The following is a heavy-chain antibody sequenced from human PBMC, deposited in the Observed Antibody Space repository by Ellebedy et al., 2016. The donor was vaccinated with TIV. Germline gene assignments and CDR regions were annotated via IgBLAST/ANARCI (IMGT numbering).Heavy chain of an antibody. CDR2: IYYTGTI. Sequence: SETLSLTXNVSGASIGSTGDHWGWIRQPPGKGLEWIATIYYTGTIYYNPSLKSRVTISVDTSKKFFSLNLSSVTASDTAIYYCARHGSIYLSTFEYWGQGTQVTVSS. CDR1: GASIGSTGDH. V-gene: IGHV4-39*01. D-gene: IGHD2/OR15-2a*01. J-gene: IGHJ4*02. CDR3: ARHGSIYLSTFEY.